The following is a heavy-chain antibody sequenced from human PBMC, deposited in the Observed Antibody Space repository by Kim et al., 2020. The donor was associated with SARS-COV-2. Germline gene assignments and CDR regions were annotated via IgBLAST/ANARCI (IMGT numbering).Heavy chain of an antibody. V-gene: IGHV4-61*01. J-gene: IGHJ6*02. CDR1: GGSVSSGSYY. D-gene: IGHD6-19*01. CDR2: IYYSGST. Sequence: SESLSLTCTVSGGSVSSGSYYWSWIRQPPGKGLEWIGYIYYSGSTNYNPSLKSRVTISVDTSKNQFSLKLSSVTAADTAVYYCARDYIAVAGTVMDVWGQGTTVTVSS. CDR3: ARDYIAVAGTVMDV.